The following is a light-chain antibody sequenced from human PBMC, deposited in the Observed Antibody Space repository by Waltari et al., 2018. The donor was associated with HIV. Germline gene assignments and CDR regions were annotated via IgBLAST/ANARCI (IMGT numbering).Light chain of an antibody. CDR2: VTP. J-gene: IGLJ3*02. V-gene: IGLV1-40*01. CDR1: SSNIGAPYD. CDR3: QSYDSGLRASV. Sequence: QSVLTQPPSVSGAPGRSVIITCAGNSSNIGAPYDVHWYQQLQGAAPNLLISVTPNRPSPVRDPLSVSKSGTSASLAITGLQAGDEADYYCQSYDSGLRASVFGGGTKLTVL.